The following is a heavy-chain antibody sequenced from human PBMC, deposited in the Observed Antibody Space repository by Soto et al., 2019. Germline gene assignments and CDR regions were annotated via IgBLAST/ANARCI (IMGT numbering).Heavy chain of an antibody. Sequence: PGESLKISCKGSGYSFTSYWIGWVRQMPGKGLEWMGIIYPGDSDTRYSPSFQGQVTISADKSISTAYLQWSSLKASDTAMYYCARLPWGWLRLLGWFDPWGQGTLVTVSS. CDR2: IYPGDSDT. CDR1: GYSFTSYW. D-gene: IGHD5-12*01. CDR3: ARLPWGWLRLLGWFDP. V-gene: IGHV5-51*01. J-gene: IGHJ5*02.